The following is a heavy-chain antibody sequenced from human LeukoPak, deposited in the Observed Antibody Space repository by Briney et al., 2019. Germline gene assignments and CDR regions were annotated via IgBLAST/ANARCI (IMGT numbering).Heavy chain of an antibody. CDR3: ARDYNWSFDS. D-gene: IGHD1-1*01. Sequence: ASVKVSCKASGYTFTSNKMHWVRQAPGQGLEWMGIITPTDGRKTYAQRLQGRVTMTRDTSTNTVYMELSSLTSEDTAIYYCARDYNWSFDSWGQGTLLTVSS. V-gene: IGHV1-46*01. CDR1: GYTFTSNK. J-gene: IGHJ4*02. CDR2: ITPTDGRK.